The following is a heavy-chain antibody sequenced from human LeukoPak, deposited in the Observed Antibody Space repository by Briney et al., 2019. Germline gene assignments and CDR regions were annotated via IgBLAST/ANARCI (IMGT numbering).Heavy chain of an antibody. CDR3: ARMSYYDRRGDNWFDP. Sequence: ASVKVSCKASGYPFTGYYIHWVRQATGQGLEWMGWMNPNSGNTGYAQKFQGRVTMTRDTSISAAYMELSSLRSEDTAVYYCARMSYYDRRGDNWFDPWGQGTLVIVSS. J-gene: IGHJ5*02. V-gene: IGHV1-8*02. CDR1: GYPFTGYY. CDR2: MNPNSGNT. D-gene: IGHD3-22*01.